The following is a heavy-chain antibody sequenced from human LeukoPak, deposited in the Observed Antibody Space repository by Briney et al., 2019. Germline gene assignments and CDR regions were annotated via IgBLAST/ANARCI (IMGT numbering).Heavy chain of an antibody. CDR1: GFNVRGYY. CDR3: AKDRAYCSSSTCLDQDF. Sequence: GGSLRLSCEASGFNVRGYYMTWVRQAPGKGLECVSGIYTNGNTKYADSVRGRFTISRDNSKNTLYLQMNSLRDEDTAVYYCAKDRAYCSSSTCLDQDFWGQGTLVTVSS. CDR2: IYTNGNT. V-gene: IGHV3-53*01. D-gene: IGHD2-2*01. J-gene: IGHJ4*02.